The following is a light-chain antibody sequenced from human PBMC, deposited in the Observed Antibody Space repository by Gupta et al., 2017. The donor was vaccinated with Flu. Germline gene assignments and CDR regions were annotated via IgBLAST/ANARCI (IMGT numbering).Light chain of an antibody. V-gene: IGLV1-51*01. CDR1: TSNIGANY. Sequence: QSVLTQPPSVSAAPGQTVTISCSGSTSNIGANYVSWYQQLPGTAPRLLIYDNNKRPSGIPDRFSGSKSGTSATLGITELQTGDEADYYCGTWDNSLNFARVFGGGTTLTVL. CDR3: GTWDNSLNFARV. J-gene: IGLJ3*02. CDR2: DNN.